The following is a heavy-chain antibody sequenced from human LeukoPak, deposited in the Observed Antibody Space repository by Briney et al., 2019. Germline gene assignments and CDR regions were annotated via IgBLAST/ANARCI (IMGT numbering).Heavy chain of an antibody. Sequence: GASVKVSCKASGYTFTSYGISWVRHAPGQGLEWMGGISAYNGNTNYAQKLQGRVTMTTDTSTSTAYMELRSLRSDDTAVYSCARDYGSGSYLVFDYWGQGPLVTVSS. CDR3: ARDYGSGSYLVFDY. CDR2: ISAYNGNT. J-gene: IGHJ4*02. CDR1: GYTFTSYG. V-gene: IGHV1-18*01. D-gene: IGHD3-10*01.